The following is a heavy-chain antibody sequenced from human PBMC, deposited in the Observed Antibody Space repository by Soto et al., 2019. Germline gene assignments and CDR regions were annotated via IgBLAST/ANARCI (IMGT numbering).Heavy chain of an antibody. Sequence: QVQLVESGGGVVQPGRSLRLSCAASGFTFSNYGMHWVRQAPGKGLEWLIVISYDGNVAYYADSVEGRFTISRDNSKNTLYLQMNSLRTEDTAMYYCAKEGPITNWYFDYWGQGTLVTVSS. CDR3: AKEGPITNWYFDY. V-gene: IGHV3-30*18. CDR1: GFTFSNYG. D-gene: IGHD1-1*01. CDR2: ISYDGNVA. J-gene: IGHJ4*02.